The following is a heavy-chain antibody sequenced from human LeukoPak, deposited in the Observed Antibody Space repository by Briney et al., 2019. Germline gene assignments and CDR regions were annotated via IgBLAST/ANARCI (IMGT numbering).Heavy chain of an antibody. V-gene: IGHV4-39*01. J-gene: IGHJ4*02. Sequence: SETLSLTCTVSGGSISSSSYYWGWIRQPPGKGLEWIGTIYYSGSTYYNPSLKSRVTISVDTSKNQFSLMLSSVTAADTAVYYCARQRKPYGEANFDYWGQGTLVTVSS. D-gene: IGHD3-10*01. CDR1: GGSISSSSYY. CDR2: IYYSGST. CDR3: ARQRKPYGEANFDY.